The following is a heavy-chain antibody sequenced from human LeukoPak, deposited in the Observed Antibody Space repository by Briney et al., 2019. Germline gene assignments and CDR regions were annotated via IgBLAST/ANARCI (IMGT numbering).Heavy chain of an antibody. CDR2: ITSNGNKT. J-gene: IGHJ4*02. CDR3: ARGGATTLFDY. CDR1: GFTFSSYA. V-gene: IGHV3-64*01. Sequence: GGSLRLSCAASGFTFSSYAMHWVRQAPGKGLEYVSAITSNGNKTYYGNSVKGRFTISRDNSKNTLYLQMGSLRIEDMAVYYCARGGATTLFDYWGQGTLVTVSS. D-gene: IGHD1-26*01.